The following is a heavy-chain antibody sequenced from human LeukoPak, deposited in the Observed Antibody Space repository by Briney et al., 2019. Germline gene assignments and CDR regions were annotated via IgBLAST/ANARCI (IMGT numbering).Heavy chain of an antibody. CDR3: AKSRGCSRTSCLVDY. CDR1: GFTFSSYG. CDR2: ISYDGSNK. V-gene: IGHV3-30*18. Sequence: GGSLRLSCAASGFTFSSYGMHWVRQAPGKGLEWVAVISYDGSNKYYADSVKGRFTISRDNSKNTLYLQMNSLRAEDTAVYYCAKSRGCSRTSCLVDYWGQGTLVTVSS. D-gene: IGHD2-2*01. J-gene: IGHJ4*02.